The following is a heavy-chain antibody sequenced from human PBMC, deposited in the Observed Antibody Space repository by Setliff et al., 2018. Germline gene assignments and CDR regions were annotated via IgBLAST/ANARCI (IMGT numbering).Heavy chain of an antibody. CDR2: INPDSGDT. Sequence: ASVKVSCKASGNRFTDYNLHWVRQAPGQGLEWMGWINPDSGDTHSAQKFPGRVTMTRDTSINTAYMELGSLTSDDTAFYYCVRSGKFGMRFWFDQWGQGTLVTVSS. CDR3: VRSGKFGMRFWFDQ. J-gene: IGHJ5*02. CDR1: GNRFTDYN. D-gene: IGHD1-26*01. V-gene: IGHV1-2*02.